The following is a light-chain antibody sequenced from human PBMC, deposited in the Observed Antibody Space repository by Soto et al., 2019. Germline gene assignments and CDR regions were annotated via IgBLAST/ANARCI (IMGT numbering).Light chain of an antibody. Sequence: QSALTQPASVSGSPGRSITISCTGTSIDIGPYDYVSWYQQHPGKAPKLMIYEVTNRPSGVSHRFSGSKSGSTASLTISGLQAEDEADYYCSSYTRNTALVFGPGTKVT. CDR1: SIDIGPYDY. J-gene: IGLJ1*01. CDR3: SSYTRNTALV. CDR2: EVT. V-gene: IGLV2-14*01.